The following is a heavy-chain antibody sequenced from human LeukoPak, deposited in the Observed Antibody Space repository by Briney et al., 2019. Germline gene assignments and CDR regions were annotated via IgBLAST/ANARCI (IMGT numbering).Heavy chain of an antibody. CDR2: INHSGST. Sequence: SETLSLTCAVYGGSFSGNYWSWIRQPPGKGLEWIGEINHSGSTNYNPSLTSRVTISVDTSKNQFPLKLSSVTAADTAVYYCARRTTSYYYYYMDVWGKGTTVTVSS. CDR1: GGSFSGNY. V-gene: IGHV4-34*01. J-gene: IGHJ6*03. CDR3: ARRTTSYYYYYMDV. D-gene: IGHD2-2*01.